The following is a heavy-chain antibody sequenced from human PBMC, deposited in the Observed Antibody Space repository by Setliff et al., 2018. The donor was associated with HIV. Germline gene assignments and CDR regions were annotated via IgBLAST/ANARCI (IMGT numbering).Heavy chain of an antibody. CDR3: ARDDSGYYYDY. CDR2: IYSRGPT. J-gene: IGHJ4*02. V-gene: IGHV4-61*09. D-gene: IGHD3-22*01. CDR1: GASITSGSYY. Sequence: SETLSLTCNVSGASITSGSYYWSWIRRPAGKGLEWIGHIYSRGPTNYNPSLRSRVIISVDTSKNQLSLSLSSVTAADTAVYYCARDDSGYYYDYWGQGRLVTVSS.